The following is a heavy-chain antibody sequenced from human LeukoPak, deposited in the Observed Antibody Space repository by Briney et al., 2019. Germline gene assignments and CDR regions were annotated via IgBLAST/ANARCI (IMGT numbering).Heavy chain of an antibody. CDR3: AKDTRADSSGWYDY. CDR1: GFTFSSYA. D-gene: IGHD6-19*01. J-gene: IGHJ4*02. Sequence: PGGSLRLSCAASGFTFSSYAMHWVRQAPGKGLEWVSGISWNSGSIGYADSVKGRFTISRDNAKNSLYLQMNSLRAEDTALYYCAKDTRADSSGWYDYWGQGTLVTVSS. V-gene: IGHV3-9*01. CDR2: ISWNSGSI.